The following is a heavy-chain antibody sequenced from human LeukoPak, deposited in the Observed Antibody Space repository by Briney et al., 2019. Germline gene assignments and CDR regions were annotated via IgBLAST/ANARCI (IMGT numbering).Heavy chain of an antibody. CDR1: GGSISSYY. CDR2: IYYSGST. D-gene: IGHD3-9*01. J-gene: IGHJ3*02. Sequence: SETLSLTCTVSGGSISSYYWSWIRQPPGKGLEWIGYIYYSGSTYYNPSLKSRVTISVDTSKNQFSLKLSSVTAADTAVYYCARDLPRTLTTFDIWGQGTMVTVSS. CDR3: ARDLPRTLTTFDI. V-gene: IGHV4-59*12.